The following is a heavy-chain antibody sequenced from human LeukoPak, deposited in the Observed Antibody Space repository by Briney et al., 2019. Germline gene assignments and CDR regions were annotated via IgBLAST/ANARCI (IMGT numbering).Heavy chain of an antibody. Sequence: AASVKVSCKASGYTFTGYYMHWVRQAPGQGLEWMGWINPNSGGTNYAQKFQGWVTMTRDTSISTAYMELSRLRSDDTAVYYCARSGIAVAGTGFDYWGQGTLVTVSS. CDR2: INPNSGGT. CDR1: GYTFTGYY. D-gene: IGHD6-19*01. CDR3: ARSGIAVAGTGFDY. J-gene: IGHJ4*02. V-gene: IGHV1-2*04.